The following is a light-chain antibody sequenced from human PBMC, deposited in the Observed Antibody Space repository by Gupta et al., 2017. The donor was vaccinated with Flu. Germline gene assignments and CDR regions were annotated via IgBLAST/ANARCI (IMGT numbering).Light chain of an antibody. Sequence: IFGASTSQSGVPSRFTGSGSGRDFTLAINSLQPEDFATYYCQQSESTPYTFGQGTKLEI. CDR3: QQSESTPYT. J-gene: IGKJ2*01. V-gene: IGKV1-39*01. CDR2: GAS.